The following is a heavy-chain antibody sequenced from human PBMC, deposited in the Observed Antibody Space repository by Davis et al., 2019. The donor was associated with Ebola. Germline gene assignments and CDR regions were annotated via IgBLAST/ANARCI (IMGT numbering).Heavy chain of an antibody. V-gene: IGHV4-39*01. CDR3: ARPGDYYSFDY. J-gene: IGHJ4*02. D-gene: IGHD4-17*01. CDR1: GGSISYSSYY. Sequence: SETLSLTCTVSGGSISYSSYYWDWIRQPPGKGLEWIGSIYYSGSTYYNPSLKSRVTISVDTSKNQFSLKLSSVTAADTAVYYCARPGDYYSFDYWGQGTLVTVSS. CDR2: IYYSGST.